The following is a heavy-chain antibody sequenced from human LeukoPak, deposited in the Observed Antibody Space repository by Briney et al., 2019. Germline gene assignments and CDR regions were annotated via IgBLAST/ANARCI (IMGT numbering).Heavy chain of an antibody. V-gene: IGHV3-21*01. CDR2: ISSSSSYI. J-gene: IGHJ4*02. Sequence: GGSLRLSCAASGFTFSSYSMNWVRQAPGKGLEWVSSISSSSSYIYYADSVKGRFTISRDNTKNSLYLQMNSLRAEDSAVYYCARAKTTYYYDRSSGYWGQGTLVTVSS. CDR1: GFTFSSYS. D-gene: IGHD3-22*01. CDR3: ARAKTTYYYDRSSGY.